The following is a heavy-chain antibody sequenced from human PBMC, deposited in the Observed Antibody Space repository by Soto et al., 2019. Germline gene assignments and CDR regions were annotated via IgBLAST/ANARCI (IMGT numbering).Heavy chain of an antibody. Sequence: GGSLRPSCEASGFTFSSYGMPWVRQAQGKGLEWVAVISYDGSNKYFADSVKGRFTISRDNSKNTLYLQMNSLRAEETAVYYCAKEFGDFWSGYPPTTSAFDIWGQGTMVTVSS. V-gene: IGHV3-30*18. CDR1: GFTFSSYG. CDR3: AKEFGDFWSGYPPTTSAFDI. D-gene: IGHD3-3*01. CDR2: ISYDGSNK. J-gene: IGHJ3*02.